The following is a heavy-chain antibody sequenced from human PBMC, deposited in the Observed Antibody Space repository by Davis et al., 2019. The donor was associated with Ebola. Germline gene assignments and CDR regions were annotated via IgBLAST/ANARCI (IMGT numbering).Heavy chain of an antibody. CDR3: ARRATAYSFDY. CDR1: GFTFSDYW. D-gene: IGHD4-11*01. Sequence: HTGGSLRLSCAASGFTFSDYWMHWVRQAPGKGLVWVSRINSDGSSTSYADSVKGRFTISRDNAKNTLYLQMSSLRADDTAVYYCARRATAYSFDYWGQGTLVTVSS. J-gene: IGHJ4*02. V-gene: IGHV3-74*01. CDR2: INSDGSST.